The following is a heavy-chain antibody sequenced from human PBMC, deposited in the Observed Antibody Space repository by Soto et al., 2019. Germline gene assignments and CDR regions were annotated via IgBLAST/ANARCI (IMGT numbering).Heavy chain of an antibody. V-gene: IGHV4-61*01. CDR1: GGSVSSGSYY. CDR3: ARDPISYDFWSGYYRGFDP. Sequence: QVQLQESGPGLVKPSETLSLTCTVSGGSVSSGSYYWSWIRQPPGKGLEWIGYIYYSGSTTYNPSLKSRVTISVDTSKNQFSLKLSSVTAADTAVYYCARDPISYDFWSGYYRGFDPWGQGTLVTVSS. D-gene: IGHD3-3*01. CDR2: IYYSGST. J-gene: IGHJ5*02.